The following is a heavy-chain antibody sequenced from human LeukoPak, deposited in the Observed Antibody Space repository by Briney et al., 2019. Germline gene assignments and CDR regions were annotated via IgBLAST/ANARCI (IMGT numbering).Heavy chain of an antibody. Sequence: WVRQAPGQGLEWMGWINPNSGGTKYAQKFQGRVTMTRDTSINTAYMELSRLTYDDTAVYYCAGLPRYNWNEPLDYWGQGTLVTVSS. D-gene: IGHD1-20*01. CDR2: INPNSGGT. CDR3: AGLPRYNWNEPLDY. J-gene: IGHJ4*02. V-gene: IGHV1-2*02.